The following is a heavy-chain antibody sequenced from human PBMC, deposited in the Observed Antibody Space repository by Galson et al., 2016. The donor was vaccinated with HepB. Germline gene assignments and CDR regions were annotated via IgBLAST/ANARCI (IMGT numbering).Heavy chain of an antibody. J-gene: IGHJ4*02. CDR1: GXXFTXXX. V-gene: IGHV3-7*03. CDR2: XTQDGSGK. Sequence: SLXXSCAASGXXFTXXXMTXXXQAXXRGLXXVASXTQDGSGKHYVDSVKGRFTISRDNAKNALYLQMNSLRNXDTAVYYCARDFXYWGQGXXVTXXP. CDR3: ARDFXY.